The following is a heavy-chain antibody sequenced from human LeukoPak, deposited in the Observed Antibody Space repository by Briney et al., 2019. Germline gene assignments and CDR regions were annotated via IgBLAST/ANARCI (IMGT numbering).Heavy chain of an antibody. Sequence: PSETLSLTCTVSGDSISSSSYYWGWIRQPPGKGLEWIGSIYYSGSTYYNPSLKSRVTISVDTSKNQFSLKLSSVTAADTAVYYCVRQKQYLSLGQLVISWFDPWGQGTLVTVS. V-gene: IGHV4-39*01. D-gene: IGHD6-13*01. CDR2: IYYSGST. CDR3: VRQKQYLSLGQLVISWFDP. J-gene: IGHJ5*02. CDR1: GDSISSSSYY.